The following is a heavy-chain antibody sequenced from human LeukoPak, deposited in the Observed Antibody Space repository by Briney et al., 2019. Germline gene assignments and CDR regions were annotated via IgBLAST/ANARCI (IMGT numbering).Heavy chain of an antibody. CDR3: GRGNSFDF. CDR1: GFTFSSYD. Sequence: TGGSLRLSYATSGFTFSSYDMHWVRQGTGKGLEWVSGIGTGGDTYYPDSVKGRFTISRENAKKSLFLQMNSLRAEDTAVYYCGRGNSFDFWGQGTLVTVSS. CDR2: IGTGGDT. V-gene: IGHV3-13*01. J-gene: IGHJ4*02.